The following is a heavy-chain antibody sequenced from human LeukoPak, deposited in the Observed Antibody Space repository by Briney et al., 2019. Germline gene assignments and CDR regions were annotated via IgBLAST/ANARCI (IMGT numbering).Heavy chain of an antibody. Sequence: SETLSLPCTVSDSSISSYYWSWIRQPPGKGLEGIRYIYYTGSTNYNPSLKSRVAISVDTSKNQFSLKLSSVTAADTAVYYCASADSSGYASFDYWGQGTLVTVS. CDR1: DSSISSYY. J-gene: IGHJ4*02. CDR2: IYYTGST. CDR3: ASADSSGYASFDY. D-gene: IGHD3-22*01. V-gene: IGHV4-59*01.